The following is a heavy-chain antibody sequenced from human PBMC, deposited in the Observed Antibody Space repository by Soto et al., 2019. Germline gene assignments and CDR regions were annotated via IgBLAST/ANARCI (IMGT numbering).Heavy chain of an antibody. CDR2: IYYSGST. V-gene: IGHV4-31*03. CDR1: GGSISSGGYY. J-gene: IGHJ3*02. CDR3: ARSEMTTVTTPDAFDI. D-gene: IGHD4-4*01. Sequence: SETLSLTCTVSGGSISSGGYYWSWIRQHPGRGLEWIGYIYYSGSTYYNPSLKSRVTISVDTSKNQFSLKLSSVTAADTAVYYCARSEMTTVTTPDAFDIWGQGTMVTVSS.